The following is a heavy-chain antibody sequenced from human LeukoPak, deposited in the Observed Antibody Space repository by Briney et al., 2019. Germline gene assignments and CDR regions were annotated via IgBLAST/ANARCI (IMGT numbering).Heavy chain of an antibody. CDR1: GFTFSSYS. J-gene: IGHJ4*02. CDR2: ICNMGNNI. D-gene: IGHD6-13*01. V-gene: IGHV3-21*06. Sequence: GGSLRLSCAASGFTFSSYSMYWVRQAPGKGLEWVSSICNMGNNIYYPDSVKGRFTTSRDNAKSSLYLQMSSLRAEDTAVYYCARGSSWSYDYWGRGTLVTVSS. CDR3: ARGSSWSYDY.